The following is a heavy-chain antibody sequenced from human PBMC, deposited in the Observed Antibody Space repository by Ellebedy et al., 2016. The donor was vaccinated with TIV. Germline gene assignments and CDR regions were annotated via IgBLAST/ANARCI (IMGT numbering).Heavy chain of an antibody. CDR2: ISGSDGST. CDR3: AKGGAVFDLGWFDN. J-gene: IGHJ4*02. Sequence: PGGSLRLSCAASGFTFSSYAMSWVRQAPGKGLEWVSAISGSDGSTSYADSVKGWFTISRDNSKNTLYLQMNSLRAEDTDVYYCAKGGAVFDLGWFDNWGRGTLVTVSS. CDR1: GFTFSSYA. D-gene: IGHD5/OR15-5a*01. V-gene: IGHV3-23*01.